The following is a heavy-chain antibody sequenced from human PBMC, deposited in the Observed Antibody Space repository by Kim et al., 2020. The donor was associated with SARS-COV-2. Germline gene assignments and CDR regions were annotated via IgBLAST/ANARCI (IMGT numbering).Heavy chain of an antibody. CDR2: T. V-gene: IGHV3-15*01. CDR3: TTGGYSYGRDY. J-gene: IGHJ4*02. Sequence: TDYAAPVKGRFTISRDDSKNTLYLQMNSLKTEDTAVYYCTTGGYSYGRDYWGQGTLVTVSS. D-gene: IGHD5-18*01.